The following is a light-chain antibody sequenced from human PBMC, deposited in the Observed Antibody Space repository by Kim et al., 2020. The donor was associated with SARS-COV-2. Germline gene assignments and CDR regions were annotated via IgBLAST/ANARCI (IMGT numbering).Light chain of an antibody. J-gene: IGLJ1*01. CDR2: LNSDGSH. CDR1: SAYSTYA. Sequence: SVTLTCALSSAYSTYAIAWRQQQPQKGPRFLMKLNSDGSHTKGDGIPDRFSGSSSGAERYLTISSLQSEDEADYYCQTWATGIHVFGSGTKVTVL. CDR3: QTWATGIHV. V-gene: IGLV4-69*01.